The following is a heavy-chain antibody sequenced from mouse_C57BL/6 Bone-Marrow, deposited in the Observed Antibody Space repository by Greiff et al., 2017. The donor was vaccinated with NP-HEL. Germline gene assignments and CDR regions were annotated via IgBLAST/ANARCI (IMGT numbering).Heavy chain of an antibody. CDR1: GFTFSDAW. Sequence: EVKLEESGGGLVQPGGSMKLSCAASGFTFSDAWMDWVRQSPEKGLEWVAEIRNKANNHATYYAESVKGRFTISRDDSKSSVYLQMNSLRAEDTGIYYCTVSDSSGYSWFAYWGQGTLVTVSA. D-gene: IGHD3-2*02. CDR3: TVSDSSGYSWFAY. CDR2: IRNKANNHAT. J-gene: IGHJ3*01. V-gene: IGHV6-6*01.